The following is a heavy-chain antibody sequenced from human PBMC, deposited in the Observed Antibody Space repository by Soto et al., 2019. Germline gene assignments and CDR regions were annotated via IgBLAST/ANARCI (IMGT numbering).Heavy chain of an antibody. CDR1: GGTFSSYA. J-gene: IGHJ4*02. Sequence: QVQLVQSGAEVKKPGSSVKVSCKASGGTFSSYAISWVRQAPGQGLEWMGGIIPIFGTANYAQKFQGRVTIYAEETKSTGYMELSSLRSEDTAVYYCARRRRGATRISTFDYWGQGTLVTVSS. CDR3: ARRRRGATRISTFDY. CDR2: IIPIFGTA. D-gene: IGHD5-12*01. V-gene: IGHV1-69*01.